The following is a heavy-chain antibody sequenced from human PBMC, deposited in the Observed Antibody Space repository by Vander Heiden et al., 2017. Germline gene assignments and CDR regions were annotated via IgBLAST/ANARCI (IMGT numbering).Heavy chain of an antibody. V-gene: IGHV3-21*01. CDR3: ARFSGYF. J-gene: IGHJ4*02. CDR1: GFTFSSYS. CDR2: ISRRRRDI. D-gene: IGHD3-3*02. Sequence: EVQLVESGGGLVKPGGSLRLSCAASGFTFSSYSMNWVRQAPGKGLEWVSSISRRRRDIYYADSVKGRFTSARDNAKKSMYMKMNSLRAEYTAGYYCARFSGYFWGQGTMVTVYS.